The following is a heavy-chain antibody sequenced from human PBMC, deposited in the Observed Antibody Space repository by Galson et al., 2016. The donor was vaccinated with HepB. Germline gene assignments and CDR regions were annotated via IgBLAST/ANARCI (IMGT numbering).Heavy chain of an antibody. CDR3: ARGDYDFYP. J-gene: IGHJ5*02. D-gene: IGHD3-3*01. CDR1: GFTFSRYA. V-gene: IGHV3-23*01. CDR2: ISYSGGST. Sequence: SLRLSCAASGFTFSRYAMSWVRQTPGKGLEWVSTISYSGGSTYYADSVKGRFTISRDSSKNTLYLQMNSLRADDSARYFCARGDYDFYPWGQGTLVTVSS.